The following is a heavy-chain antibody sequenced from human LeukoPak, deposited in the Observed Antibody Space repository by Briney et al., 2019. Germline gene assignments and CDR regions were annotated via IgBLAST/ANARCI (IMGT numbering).Heavy chain of an antibody. CDR1: GFTFSSYS. V-gene: IGHV3-21*01. J-gene: IGHJ6*02. CDR3: ARDMEYCSSTSCYYYGMDV. D-gene: IGHD2-2*01. CDR2: ISSSSSYI. Sequence: PGGSLRVSCAASGFTFSSYSMNWVRQAPGKGLEWVSSISSSSSYIYYADSVKGRFTISRDNAKNSLYLQMNSLRAEDTAVYYCARDMEYCSSTSCYYYGMDVWGQGTTVTVSS.